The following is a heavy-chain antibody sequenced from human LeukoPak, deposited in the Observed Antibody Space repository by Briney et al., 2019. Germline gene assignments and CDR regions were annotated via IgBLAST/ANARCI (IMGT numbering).Heavy chain of an antibody. CDR1: GFTFSTYW. Sequence: GGSLRLSCAASGFTFSTYWMAWVRQVPGKGLEWVANIKQDGSEKYYADSVKGRFTISRDNAKNSLHLQMDSLRDEDTAVYYCARDKIVGATHFDSWGQGVLVTVSS. CDR2: IKQDGSEK. CDR3: ARDKIVGATHFDS. V-gene: IGHV3-7*01. J-gene: IGHJ4*02. D-gene: IGHD1-26*01.